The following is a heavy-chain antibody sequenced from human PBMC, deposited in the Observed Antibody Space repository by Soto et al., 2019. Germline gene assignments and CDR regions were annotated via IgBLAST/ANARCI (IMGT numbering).Heavy chain of an antibody. CDR1: GFTFSSYG. CDR2: ISYDGSNK. Sequence: GGTLRLSCAASGFTFSSYGMHWIRQAPGKGLEWVAVISYDGSNKYYADSVKGRFTISRDNPKNTLYLQMNSLRAEDTAVYYCARETRNWGQGTLVTVSS. CDR3: ARETRN. J-gene: IGHJ4*02. V-gene: IGHV3-30*03.